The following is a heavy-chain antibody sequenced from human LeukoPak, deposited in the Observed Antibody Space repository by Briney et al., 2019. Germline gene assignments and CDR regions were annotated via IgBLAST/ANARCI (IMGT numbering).Heavy chain of an antibody. V-gene: IGHV1-18*01. D-gene: IGHD3-3*01. CDR1: GYTFTSYG. Sequence: ASVKVSCKASGYTFTSYGISWVRQAPGQGLEWMGWISAYNGNTNCAQKLQGRVTMTTDTSTSTAYMELRSLRSDDTAVYYCARDLLTTYYDFWSGYSWFDPWGQGTLVTVSS. CDR3: ARDLLTTYYDFWSGYSWFDP. CDR2: ISAYNGNT. J-gene: IGHJ5*02.